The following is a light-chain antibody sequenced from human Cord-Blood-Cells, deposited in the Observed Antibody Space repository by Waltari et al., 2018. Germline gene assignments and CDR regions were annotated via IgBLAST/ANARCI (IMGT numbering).Light chain of an antibody. V-gene: IGLV1-44*01. CDR3: AAWDDSLNGHWV. CDR2: SNN. CDR1: SSNIGSNT. J-gene: IGLJ3*02. Sequence: QSVLTQPPSASGTPGQRVTISCSGSSSNIGSNTVNWYQQLPGTAPKLHIYSNNPRPPGVPDRFSGSKSGPSASLAISGLQSEDEADYYCAAWDDSLNGHWVFGGGTKLTVL.